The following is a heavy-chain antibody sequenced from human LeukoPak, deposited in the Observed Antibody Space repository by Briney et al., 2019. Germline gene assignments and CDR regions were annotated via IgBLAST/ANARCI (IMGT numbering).Heavy chain of an antibody. Sequence: ASVKVSCKASGYTFTGYYMHWVRQAPGQGLEWMGWISGYNGKTKYADNLQGRVTMTTDTSTSTAYMELGSLRSDDMAVYYCARDRVYDYSNPRGFDYWGPGTLVTVSS. V-gene: IGHV1-18*03. CDR1: GYTFTGYY. D-gene: IGHD4-11*01. CDR2: ISGYNGKT. J-gene: IGHJ4*02. CDR3: ARDRVYDYSNPRGFDY.